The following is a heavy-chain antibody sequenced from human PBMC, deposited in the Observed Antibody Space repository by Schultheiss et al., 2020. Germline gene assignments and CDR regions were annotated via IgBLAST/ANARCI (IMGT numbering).Heavy chain of an antibody. CDR1: GGSFSGYY. J-gene: IGHJ4*02. D-gene: IGHD3-22*01. CDR3: ARDRSGYN. Sequence: SQTLSLTCAFYGGSFSGYYWSWIRQPPGKGLEWIGYIYYSGSTNYNPSLKSRVTISVDTSKNQFSLKLSSVTAADTAVYYCARDRSGYNWGQGTLVTVSS. V-gene: IGHV4-59*01. CDR2: IYYSGST.